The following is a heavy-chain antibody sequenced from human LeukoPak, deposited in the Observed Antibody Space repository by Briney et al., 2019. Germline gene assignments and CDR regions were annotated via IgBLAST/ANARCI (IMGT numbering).Heavy chain of an antibody. J-gene: IGHJ3*02. V-gene: IGHV3-30*18. Sequence: GGSLRLSCAASGFTFSSYGMHWVRQAPGKGLEWVAVISYDGSNKYYADSVKGRFTISRDNSKSTLYLQMNSLRAEDTAVYYCAKGVGYDILTGPDAFDIWGQGTMVTVSS. CDR1: GFTFSSYG. CDR3: AKGVGYDILTGPDAFDI. D-gene: IGHD3-9*01. CDR2: ISYDGSNK.